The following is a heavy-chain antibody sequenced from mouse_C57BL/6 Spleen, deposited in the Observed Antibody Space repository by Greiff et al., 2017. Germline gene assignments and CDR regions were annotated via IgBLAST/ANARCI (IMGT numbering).Heavy chain of an antibody. CDR1: GYTFTSYW. D-gene: IGHD2-4*01. CDR2: IHPNSGST. J-gene: IGHJ4*01. CDR3: ARYDYDPYAMDY. V-gene: IGHV1-64*01. Sequence: QVQLQQSGAELVKPGASVKLSCKASGYTFTSYWMHWVKQRPGQGLEWIGMIHPNSGSTNYNEKFKSKATLTVDKSSSTAYMQLSSLTSEDSAVYYCARYDYDPYAMDYWGQGTSVTVSS.